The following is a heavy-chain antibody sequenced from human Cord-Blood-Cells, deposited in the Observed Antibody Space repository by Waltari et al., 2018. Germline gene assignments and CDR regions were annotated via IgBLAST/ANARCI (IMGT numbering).Heavy chain of an antibody. CDR2: INHSGST. CDR3: ARGGNGSRYYFDY. V-gene: IGHV4-34*01. J-gene: IGHJ4*02. D-gene: IGHD2-8*01. CDR1: GGSFSGYY. Sequence: QVQLQQWGAGLWKPSETLSLTCAVYGGSFSGYYWSWIRQPPGKGLEEIGEINHSGSTNYNPSLKSRVTISVDTSKNQFSLKLSSVTAADTAVYYCARGGNGSRYYFDYWGQGTLVTVSS.